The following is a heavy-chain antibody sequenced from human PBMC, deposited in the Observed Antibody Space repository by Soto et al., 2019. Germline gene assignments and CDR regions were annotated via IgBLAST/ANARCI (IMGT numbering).Heavy chain of an antibody. CDR3: ARVGTTISYYYYYYMDV. CDR2: IWYDGSNK. J-gene: IGHJ6*03. Sequence: PGGSLRLSCAVSGFTFSSYGMHWVRQAPGKGLEWVAVIWYDGSNKYYADSVKGRFTISRDNSKNTLYLQMNSLRAEDTAVYYCARVGTTISYYYYYYMDVWGKGTXVTVSS. V-gene: IGHV3-33*01. CDR1: GFTFSSYG. D-gene: IGHD3-9*01.